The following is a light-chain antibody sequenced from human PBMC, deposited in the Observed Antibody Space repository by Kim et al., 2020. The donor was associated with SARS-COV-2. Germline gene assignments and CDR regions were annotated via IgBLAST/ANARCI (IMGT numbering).Light chain of an antibody. CDR1: KLGDKY. CDR2: QHT. CDR3: QAWDSSTAHVV. Sequence: PGQTASITCSGDKLGDKYVCWYQQKPGQSPVLVIYQHTNRPSGIPERFSGSNSGNTATLTISGTQAMDEADYYCQAWDSSTAHVVFGGGTKLTVL. V-gene: IGLV3-1*01. J-gene: IGLJ3*02.